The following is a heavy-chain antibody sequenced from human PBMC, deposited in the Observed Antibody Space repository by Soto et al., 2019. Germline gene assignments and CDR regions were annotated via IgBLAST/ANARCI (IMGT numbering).Heavy chain of an antibody. V-gene: IGHV4-59*01. CDR3: ARGLITGSQYSGGWYYFDS. D-gene: IGHD1-26*01. CDR1: GGSISGYY. Sequence: SETLSLTCTVSGGSISGYYWSWIRQPPGKALEWIGSIYSSGSTLDNPSLESRVTISVDTSKNQFSLKLSSVTSADTAVYYCARGLITGSQYSGGWYYFDSWGQGTQVTVSS. J-gene: IGHJ4*02. CDR2: IYSSGST.